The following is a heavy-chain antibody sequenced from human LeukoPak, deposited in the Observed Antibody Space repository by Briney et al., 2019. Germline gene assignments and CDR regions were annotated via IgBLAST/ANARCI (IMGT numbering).Heavy chain of an antibody. V-gene: IGHV1-8*01. CDR3: ARAAKYSSSSKGYYYYYMDV. D-gene: IGHD6-6*01. CDR1: GYTFTSYG. J-gene: IGHJ6*03. CDR2: MKPHRGNT. Sequence: ASVTVSCKASGYTFTSYGSNWVRQATGQRMEWLGWMKPHRGNTVYAQKFQGRVTMTRNTSISTAYMELSSLRSEDTAVYYCARAAKYSSSSKGYYYYYMDVWGKGTTVTVSS.